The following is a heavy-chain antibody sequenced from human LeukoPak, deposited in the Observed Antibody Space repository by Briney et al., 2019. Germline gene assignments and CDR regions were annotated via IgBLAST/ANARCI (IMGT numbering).Heavy chain of an antibody. CDR2: IWYDGSDK. CDR1: GFTFSGFA. J-gene: IGHJ4*02. CDR3: AKTLHYGHYGKFDY. Sequence: GGSLRLSCVTSGFTFSGFAMHWVRQVPGKGLEWVAAIWYDGSDKYYADSVKGRFTISRDNSKNTLYLQMNSLRAEDTAVYYCAKTLHYGHYGKFDYWGQGTLVTVSS. V-gene: IGHV3-33*06. D-gene: IGHD4-17*01.